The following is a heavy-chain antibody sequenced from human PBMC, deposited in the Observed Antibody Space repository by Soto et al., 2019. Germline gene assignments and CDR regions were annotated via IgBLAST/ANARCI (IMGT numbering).Heavy chain of an antibody. CDR3: TRGPRATSAGTSAH. Sequence: EVQLLESGGGQVQPGGSLRLSCTASGFRFDIYAMNWVRQAPGKGPEWIAVISGSGATTYHADSVKGRFTISRDNAKDTLYLQMNDLRAEDSALYHCTRGPRATSAGTSAHWGQGTLVTVSS. V-gene: IGHV3-23*01. D-gene: IGHD6-13*01. J-gene: IGHJ4*02. CDR2: ISGSGATT. CDR1: GFRFDIYA.